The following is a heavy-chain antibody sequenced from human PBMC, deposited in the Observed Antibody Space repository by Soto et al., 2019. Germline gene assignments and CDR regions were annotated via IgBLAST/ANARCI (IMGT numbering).Heavy chain of an antibody. V-gene: IGHV3-21*06. CDR1: GFTSTRYN. Sequence: EVQLVESGGGLVKPGGSLRLSCAASGFTSTRYNMNWVRQAPGKGLEWVSSISSTTNYIYFGDSMKCRFTISRHNAKNSLYLVMTSLRAEDTAVYYCARESEDRTSNFDSWGQGPLVTVSS. CDR3: ARESEDRTSNFDS. CDR2: ISSTTNYI. J-gene: IGHJ4*02.